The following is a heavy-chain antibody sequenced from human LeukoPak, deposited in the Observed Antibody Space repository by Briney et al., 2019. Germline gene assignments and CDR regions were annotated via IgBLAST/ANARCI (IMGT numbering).Heavy chain of an antibody. CDR2: ISDDGSNK. Sequence: GRSLRLSCAASGFTFSSYGMHWVRQAPGKGLEWVAVISDDGSNKYYADSVKGRFTISRDNSKNTLYLQMNSLRAEDTAVYYCAKDLLGSGEYGMDVWGHGTTVTVSS. D-gene: IGHD3-10*01. V-gene: IGHV3-30*18. CDR3: AKDLLGSGEYGMDV. J-gene: IGHJ6*02. CDR1: GFTFSSYG.